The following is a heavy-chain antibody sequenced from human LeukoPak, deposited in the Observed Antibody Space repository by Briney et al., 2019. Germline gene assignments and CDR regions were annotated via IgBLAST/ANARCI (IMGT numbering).Heavy chain of an antibody. CDR2: ISGGGGST. CDR1: DFTFSTYG. CDR3: AKESSLLRGPTVIYYFDF. D-gene: IGHD3-10*01. J-gene: IGHJ4*02. Sequence: PGGSLRLSCAASDFTFSTYGMSWVRQAPGKGLEWVSSISGGGGSTYYADSVKDRFTISRDNSKNTLYLQMNSLRDEDTAIYYCAKESSLLRGPTVIYYFDFWGQGTLVTVSS. V-gene: IGHV3-23*01.